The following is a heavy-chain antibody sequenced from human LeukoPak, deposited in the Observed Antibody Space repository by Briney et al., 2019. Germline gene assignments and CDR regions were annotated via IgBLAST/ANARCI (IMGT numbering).Heavy chain of an antibody. Sequence: GGSLRLSCAASGFTFSDYYMSWIRQAPGKGLEWVSYISSSGSTIYYADSVKGRFTISRDNAKNSLYPQMNSLRAEDTAVYYCARDLSPDYYGSGSYYNRAEYFQHWGQGTLVTVSS. CDR1: GFTFSDYY. J-gene: IGHJ1*01. CDR3: ARDLSPDYYGSGSYYNRAEYFQH. D-gene: IGHD3-10*01. V-gene: IGHV3-11*01. CDR2: ISSSGSTI.